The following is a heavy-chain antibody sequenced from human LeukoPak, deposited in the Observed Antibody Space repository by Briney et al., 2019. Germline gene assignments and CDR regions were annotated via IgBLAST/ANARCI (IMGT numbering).Heavy chain of an antibody. V-gene: IGHV1-8*01. J-gene: IGHJ5*02. D-gene: IGHD6-19*01. CDR3: ARDSSGWYHWFDP. Sequence: ASVKVSCKASGYTFTSYDINWVRQATGQGLERMGWMNPNSGNTGYAQKFQGRVTMTRNTSISTAYMELSSLRSEDTAVYYCARDSSGWYHWFDPWGQGTLVTVSS. CDR2: MNPNSGNT. CDR1: GYTFTSYD.